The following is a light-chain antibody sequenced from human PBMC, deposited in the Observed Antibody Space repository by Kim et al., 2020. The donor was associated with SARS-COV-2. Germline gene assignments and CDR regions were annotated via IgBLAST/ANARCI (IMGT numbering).Light chain of an antibody. J-gene: IGLJ2*01. CDR3: AAWDDSLDGVV. CDR1: TSNIGSNT. V-gene: IGLV1-44*01. Sequence: QSVLTQPPSASGTPGQRVTISCSGGTSNIGSNTVNWFQQLPGTAPKLLIYTNSQRPSGVPDRFSGSKSDTSASLAISGLQSEDEADYYCAAWDDSLDGVVFGGWTQLTVL. CDR2: TNS.